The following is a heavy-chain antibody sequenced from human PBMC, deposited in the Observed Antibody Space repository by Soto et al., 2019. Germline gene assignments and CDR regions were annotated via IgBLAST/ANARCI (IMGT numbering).Heavy chain of an antibody. CDR1: GGSLSSYY. J-gene: IGHJ5*02. D-gene: IGHD6-25*01. Sequence: SGTLSLTCTVSGGSLSSYYWTWIRQSPGKGLEWIGYVYFSGNTNYNPSLKSRVTITIDTSKNHLSLRLASVPAADTAFYYCGSVRPSGYVLSWGQGTLVTVSS. V-gene: IGHV4-59*01. CDR2: VYFSGNT. CDR3: GSVRPSGYVLS.